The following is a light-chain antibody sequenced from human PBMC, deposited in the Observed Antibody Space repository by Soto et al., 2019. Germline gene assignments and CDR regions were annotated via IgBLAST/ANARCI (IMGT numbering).Light chain of an antibody. J-gene: IGKJ1*01. CDR1: QSVSNY. V-gene: IGKV3-15*01. CDR2: GAS. Sequence: EIVMTQSPATLAVSPGEGATLSCRASQSVSNYLAWYQQKPRQAPRLLIYGASTRATGIPARFSGSGSGTEFTLTIRSLQAEDFAVYYCQRYNNWPLTFGQATKLEMK. CDR3: QRYNNWPLT.